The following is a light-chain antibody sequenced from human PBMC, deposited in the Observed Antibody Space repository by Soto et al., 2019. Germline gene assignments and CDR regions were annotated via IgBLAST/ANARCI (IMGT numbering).Light chain of an antibody. V-gene: IGKV1-12*01. CDR2: KAT. J-gene: IGKJ2*01. Sequence: DIQMTQSPSSVSASVGDRVTITCRASQGISSWLAWYQQKPGKAPKLLIYKATNLQSGVPSRFSGSGSGTDFSLTISSLQPVDSATYFCQQYNDFQYTFGPGTKLEI. CDR3: QQYNDFQYT. CDR1: QGISSW.